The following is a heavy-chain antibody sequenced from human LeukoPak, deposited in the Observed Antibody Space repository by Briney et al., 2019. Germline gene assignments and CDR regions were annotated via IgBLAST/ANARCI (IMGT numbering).Heavy chain of an antibody. V-gene: IGHV3-30*19. CDR1: GFTFSSYG. J-gene: IGHJ4*02. Sequence: GGSLRLSCAASGFTFSSYGMHWVRQAPGKGLEWVAVIWYDGSNKYYADSVKGRFTISRDNSKNTLNLRMNSLRAEDTAVYYCARGSGSGWHASFDYWGQGTLVTVSS. CDR3: ARGSGSGWHASFDY. D-gene: IGHD6-19*01. CDR2: IWYDGSNK.